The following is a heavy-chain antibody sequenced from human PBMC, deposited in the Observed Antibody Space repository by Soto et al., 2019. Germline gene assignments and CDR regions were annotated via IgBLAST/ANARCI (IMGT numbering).Heavy chain of an antibody. CDR2: IIPIFGTP. CDR3: ARERSVGYCITTTCPKPFYYYAMDV. CDR1: GGTFTNYA. V-gene: IGHV1-69*12. J-gene: IGHJ6*02. Sequence: QVQLVQSGAEVKKPGSSLKVSCKASGGTFTNYAFSWVRQAPGQGPEWMGGIIPIFGTPDYAQKFQGRVIITADESMRTVSMELNSLRSDDTAVYYCARERSVGYCITTTCPKPFYYYAMDVCGQGTTVTVSS. D-gene: IGHD2-2*01.